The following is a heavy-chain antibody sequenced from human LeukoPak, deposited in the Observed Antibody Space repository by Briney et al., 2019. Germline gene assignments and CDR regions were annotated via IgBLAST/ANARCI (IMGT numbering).Heavy chain of an antibody. CDR3: ARWRDDSSGYYYYGMDV. Sequence: GASVKFSCKASRYTLTSYVINWTLQATGLRLEWMGWLNSNSANTGYAQKFQGIVTMTRNTSISTAYMELSSLRSEDTAVYYCARWRDDSSGYYYYGMDVWGQGTTVTVSS. CDR2: LNSNSANT. V-gene: IGHV1-8*01. D-gene: IGHD3-22*01. CDR1: RYTLTSYV. J-gene: IGHJ6*02.